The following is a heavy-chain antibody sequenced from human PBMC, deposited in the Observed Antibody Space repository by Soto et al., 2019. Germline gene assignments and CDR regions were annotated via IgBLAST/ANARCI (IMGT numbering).Heavy chain of an antibody. D-gene: IGHD3-16*02. CDR3: AKEGEYDYIWGSYRSGGFNWFDP. J-gene: IGHJ5*02. CDR1: GFTFSSYG. CDR2: ISYDGSNK. V-gene: IGHV3-30*18. Sequence: QVQLVESGGGVVQPGRSLRLSCAASGFTFSSYGMHWVRQAPGKGLEWVAVISYDGSNKYYADSVKGRFTISRDNSKNTLYLQMNSLRAEDTAVYYCAKEGEYDYIWGSYRSGGFNWFDPWGQGTLVTVSS.